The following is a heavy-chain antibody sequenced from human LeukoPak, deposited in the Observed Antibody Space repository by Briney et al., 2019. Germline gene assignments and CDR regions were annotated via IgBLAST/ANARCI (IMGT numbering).Heavy chain of an antibody. V-gene: IGHV3-21*05. D-gene: IGHD2-15*01. CDR3: AKGGGGGLDY. Sequence: GGSLRLSCAASGFTFSSYSMNWVRQAPGKGLEWVSYISSSSSGYTNYADSVTGRFTISRDNAKNSLYLQMNSLRAEDTAVYYCAKGGGGGLDYWGQGTLVTVSS. CDR1: GFTFSSYS. J-gene: IGHJ4*02. CDR2: ISSSSSGYT.